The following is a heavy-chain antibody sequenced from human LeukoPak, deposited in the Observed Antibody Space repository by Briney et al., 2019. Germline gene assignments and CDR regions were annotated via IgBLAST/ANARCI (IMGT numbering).Heavy chain of an antibody. Sequence: SETLSLTCTVSGGSISSYYWSWIRQPPGKGLEWIGYIYYSGSTNYNPSLRSRVTISVDTSKNQFSLKLSSVTAADTAVYYCARELGGDYYDYWGQGTLVTVSS. V-gene: IGHV4-59*01. CDR3: ARELGGDYYDY. CDR1: GGSISSYY. J-gene: IGHJ4*02. CDR2: IYYSGST. D-gene: IGHD3-16*01.